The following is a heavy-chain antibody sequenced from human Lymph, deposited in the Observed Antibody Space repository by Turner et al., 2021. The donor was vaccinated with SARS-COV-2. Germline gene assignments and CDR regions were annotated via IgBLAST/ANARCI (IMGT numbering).Heavy chain of an antibody. CDR1: GYSCTNYW. CDR2: IYPRDYDT. Sequence: VQLLQSRAEVCTSGAPLLISCSGSGYSCTNYWIGWVRQMPGKGLKWMGNIYPRDYDTRYSTTFQGKVTVSADKYITPAHLQWSSLEASETARYYCARLVRSRRYFDYWGQGTLVTVSS. D-gene: IGHD2-21*01. CDR3: ARLVRSRRYFDY. J-gene: IGHJ4*02. V-gene: IGHV5-51*01.